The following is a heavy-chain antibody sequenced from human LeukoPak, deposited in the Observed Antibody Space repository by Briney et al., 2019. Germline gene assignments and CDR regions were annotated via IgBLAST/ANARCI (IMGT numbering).Heavy chain of an antibody. CDR1: GGSISSYY. CDR3: ARLGGWSHHY. V-gene: IGHV4-59*01. CDR2: IYYSGST. Sequence: SETLSLTCTVSGGSISSYYWSWIRQPPGKGLEWIGYIYYSGSTNYNPSLKSRVTISVDTSKNQFSLKLSSVTAADTAVYYCARLGGWSHHYWGRGTLVTVSS. J-gene: IGHJ4*02. D-gene: IGHD6-19*01.